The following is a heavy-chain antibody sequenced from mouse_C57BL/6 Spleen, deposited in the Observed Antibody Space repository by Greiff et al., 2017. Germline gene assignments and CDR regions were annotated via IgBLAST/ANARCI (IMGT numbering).Heavy chain of an antibody. J-gene: IGHJ1*03. CDR3: TGAITTVPRDFDV. V-gene: IGHV6-3*01. CDR1: GFTFSNYW. CDR2: IRLKSDNYAT. D-gene: IGHD1-1*01. Sequence: EVKVEESGGGLVQPGGSMKLSCVASGFTFSNYWMNWVRQSPEKGLEWVAQIRLKSDNYATHYAESVKGRFTISRDDSKSSVYLQMNNLRAEDTGIYYCTGAITTVPRDFDVWGTGTTVTVSS.